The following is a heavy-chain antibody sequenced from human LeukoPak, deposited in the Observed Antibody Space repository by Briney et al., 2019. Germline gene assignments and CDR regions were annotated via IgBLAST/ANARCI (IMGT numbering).Heavy chain of an antibody. V-gene: IGHV3-48*04. D-gene: IGHD3-10*01. J-gene: IGHJ5*02. CDR1: GFTFSSYS. CDR2: ISSSSSTI. Sequence: QTGGSLRLSCAASGFTFSSYSMNWVRQAPGKGLEWVSYISSSSSTIYYADSVKGRFTISRDNAKNSLYLQMKSLTAEDTAVHYCVRAHHPGGWFDPWGQGTLVTVSS. CDR3: VRAHHPGGWFDP.